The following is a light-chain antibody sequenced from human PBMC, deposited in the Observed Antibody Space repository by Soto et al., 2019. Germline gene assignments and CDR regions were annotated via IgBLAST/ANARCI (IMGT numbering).Light chain of an antibody. CDR2: LNSVGSH. CDR3: QTWGTGIVV. V-gene: IGLV4-69*01. Sequence: QPVLTQSTSASASLGASVKLTCTLSSGHSNNAIAWHQQQPEKGPRFLMKLNSVGSHIKGDGIFDRFSGSSSGAERYLTISSLQSEDEADYYCQTWGTGIVVFGGGTKLTVL. CDR1: SGHSNNA. J-gene: IGLJ2*01.